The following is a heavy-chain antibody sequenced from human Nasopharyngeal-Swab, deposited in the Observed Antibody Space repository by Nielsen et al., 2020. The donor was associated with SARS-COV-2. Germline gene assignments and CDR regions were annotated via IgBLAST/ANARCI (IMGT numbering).Heavy chain of an antibody. CDR3: ATIEISGKGAYYYYMDV. CDR2: FDPEDGET. D-gene: IGHD3-10*01. J-gene: IGHJ6*03. Sequence: WVRQAPGQGLEWMGGFDPEDGETIYAQKFQGRVTMTEDTSTDTAYMELSSLRSEDTAVYYCATIEISGKGAYYYYMDVWGKGNTVTVSS. V-gene: IGHV1-24*01.